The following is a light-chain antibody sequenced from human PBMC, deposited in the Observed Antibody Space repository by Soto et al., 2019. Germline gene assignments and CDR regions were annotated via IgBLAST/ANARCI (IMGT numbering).Light chain of an antibody. CDR3: QQYGSSGT. J-gene: IGKJ1*01. Sequence: EIVLTQSPGTLSLSPGERATLSCRATESISSSYLAWYKQKPGQAPRLLIYGASNRATGIQDRFSGSGSGTDFTLTISRLEPEDFAVDYCQQYGSSGTFGQGTKVDI. CDR1: ESISSSY. CDR2: GAS. V-gene: IGKV3-20*01.